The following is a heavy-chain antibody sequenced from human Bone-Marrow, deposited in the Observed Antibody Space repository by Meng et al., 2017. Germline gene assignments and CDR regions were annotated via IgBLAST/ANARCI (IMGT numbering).Heavy chain of an antibody. D-gene: IGHD3-3*01. Sequence: LKISCIASGLTFRNHGMHWVRQAPGKGLEWVAVIWYDGSNKYHSDSVKGRFTISRDNSKNTLYLQMNSLRAEDTAVYYCATEDHWSGSLNSDFGMNVWGQGTTVTVSS. CDR3: ATEDHWSGSLNSDFGMNV. V-gene: IGHV3-33*01. J-gene: IGHJ6*02. CDR1: GLTFRNHG. CDR2: IWYDGSNK.